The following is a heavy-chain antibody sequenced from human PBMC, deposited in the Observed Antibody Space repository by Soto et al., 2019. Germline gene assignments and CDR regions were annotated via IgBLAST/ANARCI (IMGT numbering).Heavy chain of an antibody. CDR2: LTPSGDST. CDR3: AHPRGYGVFDAYDI. J-gene: IGHJ3*02. Sequence: GGSLRLSWVASGFTFSTYAMNGVRQAPGKGLEWVSALTPSGDSTYYADSVKGRFTISRDNSMSALYLQMNSLRVEDTAVYYCAHPRGYGVFDAYDIWGQGTMVTVSS. V-gene: IGHV3-23*01. CDR1: GFTFSTYA. D-gene: IGHD4-17*01.